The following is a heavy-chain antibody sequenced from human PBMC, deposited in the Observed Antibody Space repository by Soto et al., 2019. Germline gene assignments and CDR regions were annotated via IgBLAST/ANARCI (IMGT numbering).Heavy chain of an antibody. D-gene: IGHD2-21*01. CDR2: ISTXASST. CDR3: ARLPNKSPQN. Sequence: EVQLVESGGGLVQPGGSLRLSCAASGFTFSSYWMHWVRQAPGKGLVWVSSISTXASSTSYADPVKGRFTISRDNAKXXXXXXXXXXXXXXXXXXXCARLPNKSPQNWGQGTLVIVSP. J-gene: IGHJ1*01. CDR1: GFTFSSYW. V-gene: IGHV3-74*01.